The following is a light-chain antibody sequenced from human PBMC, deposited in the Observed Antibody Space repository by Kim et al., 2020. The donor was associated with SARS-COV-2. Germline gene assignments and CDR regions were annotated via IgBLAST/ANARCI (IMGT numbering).Light chain of an antibody. Sequence: EIVMTQSPATLSVSPGERATLSCRASQSVGSNLAWYQQRPGQAPRLLIYGASTRATSVPARFSGSGSGTEFTLTISSPQSEDFAVYYCQQYNRWPPYIFGQGTKLEIK. V-gene: IGKV3-15*01. J-gene: IGKJ2*01. CDR1: QSVGSN. CDR2: GAS. CDR3: QQYNRWPPYI.